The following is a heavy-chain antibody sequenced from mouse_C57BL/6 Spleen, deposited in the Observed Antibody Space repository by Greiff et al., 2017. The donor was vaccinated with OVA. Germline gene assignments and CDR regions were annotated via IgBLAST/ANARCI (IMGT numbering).Heavy chain of an antibody. CDR3: ARQDPYAMDY. Sequence: QVQLQQPGAELVKPGASVKLSCKASGYTFTSYWMHWVKQRPGQGLEWIGMIHPNSGSTNYNEKFKSKATLTVEKSSSTAYLQLSSLTSEDSAVYYGARQDPYAMDYWGQGTSVTVSS. J-gene: IGHJ4*01. V-gene: IGHV1-64*01. CDR1: GYTFTSYW. CDR2: IHPNSGST.